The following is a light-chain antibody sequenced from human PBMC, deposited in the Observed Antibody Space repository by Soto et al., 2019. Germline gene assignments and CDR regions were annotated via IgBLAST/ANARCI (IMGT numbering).Light chain of an antibody. CDR3: QQSYSTPT. J-gene: IGKJ4*01. V-gene: IGKV1-39*01. Sequence: DIQMTQSTSSLSASVGDRVTITCRASQTISRALNWYQQKPGKAPKLLIYAASILQSGVPSRFSGSGSGTDFIHTISSLQAEDFATYYCQQSYSTPTFGGGTKVEIK. CDR1: QTISRA. CDR2: AAS.